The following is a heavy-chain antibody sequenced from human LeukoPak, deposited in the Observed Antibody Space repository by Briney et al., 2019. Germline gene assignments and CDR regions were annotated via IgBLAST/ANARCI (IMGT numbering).Heavy chain of an antibody. J-gene: IGHJ6*02. CDR2: ISYDGSNK. Sequence: PGRSLRLSCAASGFTFSTYKMHWVRQAPGKGLEWVAVISYDGSNKYYADSVKGRFTISRDNAKNSLYLQMNSLRAEDTAVYYCARESRTGTMDVWGQGTTVTVSS. V-gene: IGHV3-30-3*01. D-gene: IGHD1-14*01. CDR1: GFTFSTYK. CDR3: ARESRTGTMDV.